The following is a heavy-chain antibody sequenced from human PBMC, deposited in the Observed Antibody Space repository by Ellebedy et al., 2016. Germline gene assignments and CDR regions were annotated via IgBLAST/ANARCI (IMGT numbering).Heavy chain of an antibody. CDR1: GFTFSSYS. Sequence: GESLKISCGASGFTFSSYSMNWVRQAPGKGLEWVSSISSSSSYIYYADSVKGRFTISRDNAKNSLYLQMNSLRAEDTAVYYCSRLIYGSGSYYNYYFDYWGQGTLVTVSS. V-gene: IGHV3-21*01. J-gene: IGHJ4*02. CDR2: ISSSSSYI. D-gene: IGHD3-10*01. CDR3: SRLIYGSGSYYNYYFDY.